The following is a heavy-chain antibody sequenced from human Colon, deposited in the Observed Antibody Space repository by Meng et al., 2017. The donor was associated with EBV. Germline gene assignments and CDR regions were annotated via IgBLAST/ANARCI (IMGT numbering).Heavy chain of an antibody. V-gene: IGHV4-61*01. Sequence: QVQLQEAGPGLVKPSESLSSTCTVSGDSVATGRYYWSWIRQPPGEGLEWIAYIYYIGGTNYNPSLKSRLTISLDTSKNQFSLSLRSVTAADTAVYYCARVSGRSFDPWGQGTLVTVSS. CDR1: GDSVATGRYY. CDR2: IYYIGGT. D-gene: IGHD3-10*01. CDR3: ARVSGRSFDP. J-gene: IGHJ5*02.